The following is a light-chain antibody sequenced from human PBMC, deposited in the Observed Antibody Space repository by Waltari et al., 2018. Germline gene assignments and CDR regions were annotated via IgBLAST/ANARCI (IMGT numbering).Light chain of an antibody. J-gene: IGKJ3*01. CDR2: DAS. Sequence: DIQMTQSPSTLSAPVGDRVTITCRASQSISSWLAWYQQKPGKAPKLLIYDASSLESGVPSRFRGSGSRTEFTLTISSLQPDDFATYYCQQYNSYSGTFGPGTKVDIK. V-gene: IGKV1-5*01. CDR3: QQYNSYSGT. CDR1: QSISSW.